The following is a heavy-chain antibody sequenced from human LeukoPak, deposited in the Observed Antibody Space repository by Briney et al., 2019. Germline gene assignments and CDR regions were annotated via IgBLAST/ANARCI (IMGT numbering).Heavy chain of an antibody. Sequence: ASVKVSCKDSGYTFTGYYMHWVRQAPGQGLEWMGWINPNSGGTNYAQKFQGRVTMTRDTSISTAYMELSRLRSDDTAVYYCARARGPYSSSSRNWFDPWGQGTLVTVSS. D-gene: IGHD6-6*01. CDR3: ARARGPYSSSSRNWFDP. CDR2: INPNSGGT. J-gene: IGHJ5*02. V-gene: IGHV1-2*02. CDR1: GYTFTGYY.